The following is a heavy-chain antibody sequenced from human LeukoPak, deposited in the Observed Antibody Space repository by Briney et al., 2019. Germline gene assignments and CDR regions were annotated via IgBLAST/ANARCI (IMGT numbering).Heavy chain of an antibody. CDR2: IHYSGSI. V-gene: IGHV4-31*03. CDR1: GVSISRGGYN. J-gene: IGHJ4*02. Sequence: SQTLSLTCTVSGVSISRGGYNWGGIRQHPGKGVEWIGYIHYSGSISYNPSLKSRVTISVDTSKNQFSLKLSSVTAADTAVYYCATRRGGAYDYWGQGILVTVSS. D-gene: IGHD4-17*01. CDR3: ATRRGGAYDY.